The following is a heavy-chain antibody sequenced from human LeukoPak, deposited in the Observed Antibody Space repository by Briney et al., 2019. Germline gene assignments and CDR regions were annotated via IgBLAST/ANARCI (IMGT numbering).Heavy chain of an antibody. J-gene: IGHJ4*02. CDR3: ARIIAAAGHFDY. Sequence: GGSLRLSCAASGFTFSSNYMSWVRQAPGKGLEWVSVIYSGGSTYYADSVKGRFTISRDNSKNTLYLKMNSLRAEDTAVYYCARIIAAAGHFDYWGQGTLVTVSS. CDR2: IYSGGST. CDR1: GFTFSSNY. D-gene: IGHD6-13*01. V-gene: IGHV3-53*01.